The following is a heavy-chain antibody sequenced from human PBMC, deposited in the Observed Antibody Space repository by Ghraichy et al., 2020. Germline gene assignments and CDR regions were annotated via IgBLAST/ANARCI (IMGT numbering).Heavy chain of an antibody. CDR1: GGSFSGYY. CDR3: ARATRNCSSTSCWHYYYYYYMDV. V-gene: IGHV4-34*01. D-gene: IGHD2-2*01. J-gene: IGHJ6*03. CDR2: INHSGST. Sequence: SCAVYGGSFSGYYWSWIRQPPGKGLEWIGEINHSGSTNYNPSLKSRVTISVDTSKNQFSLKLSSVTAADTAVYYCARATRNCSSTSCWHYYYYYYMDVWGKGTTVTVSS.